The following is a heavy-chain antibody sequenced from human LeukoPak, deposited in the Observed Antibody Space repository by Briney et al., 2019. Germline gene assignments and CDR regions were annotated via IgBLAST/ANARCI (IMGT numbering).Heavy chain of an antibody. CDR3: ARGPAPYYYDSSGYYHYYYYYGMDV. CDR2: INSDGSST. Sequence: GGSLRLSCAASGFTFSNYWMHWVRQAPGKGLVWVSRINSDGSSTSYADSVKGRFTISRDNAKNTLYLQMNSLRAEDTAVYYCARGPAPYYYDSSGYYHYYYYYGMDVWGQGTTVTVSS. D-gene: IGHD3-22*01. J-gene: IGHJ6*02. V-gene: IGHV3-74*01. CDR1: GFTFSNYW.